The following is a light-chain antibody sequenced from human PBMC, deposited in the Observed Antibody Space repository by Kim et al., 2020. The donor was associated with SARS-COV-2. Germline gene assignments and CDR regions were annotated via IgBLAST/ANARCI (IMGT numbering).Light chain of an antibody. J-gene: IGLJ3*02. CDR1: SGYSNYK. CDR2: VGTGGIVG. CDR3: GADHGSGSNFVYV. V-gene: IGLV9-49*01. Sequence: CTLSSGYSNYKGDWYQQRPGKGPRFVMRVGTGGIVGSKGDGIPDRFSVLGSGLNRYLTIKNIQEEDESDYHCGADHGSGSNFVYVFGGGTQLTVL.